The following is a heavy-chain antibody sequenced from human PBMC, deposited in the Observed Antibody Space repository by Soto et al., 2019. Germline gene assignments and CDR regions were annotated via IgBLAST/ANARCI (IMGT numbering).Heavy chain of an antibody. CDR3: KTGPRSYYNRG. CDR1: GFTFSNAW. Sequence: GGSLRLSCAASGFTFSNAWMSWVRQAPGKGLEWVGRIKSKTDGGTTDYAAPVKGRFTISKDDSKNTLYLQMNSLKTEDTAVYYCKTGPRSYYNRGWGQGTLVTVSS. V-gene: IGHV3-15*01. CDR2: IKSKTDGGTT. D-gene: IGHD3-10*01. J-gene: IGHJ4*02.